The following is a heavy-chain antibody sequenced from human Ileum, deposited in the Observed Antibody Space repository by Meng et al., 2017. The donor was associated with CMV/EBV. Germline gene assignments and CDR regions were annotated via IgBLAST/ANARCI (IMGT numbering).Heavy chain of an antibody. CDR2: MRPNNGDT. CDR3: ARGAPGGYCSGGSCPYFDY. Sequence: ASVKVSCKASGYTFTGYYLHWVRQAPGQGREWMGWMRPNNGDTNYALKFQGRVTMTRDTSISTAYMELSSLTSDNTAVYYCARGAPGGYCSGGSCPYFDYWGEGTLVTVSS. V-gene: IGHV1-2*02. CDR1: GYTFTGYY. J-gene: IGHJ4*02. D-gene: IGHD2-15*01.